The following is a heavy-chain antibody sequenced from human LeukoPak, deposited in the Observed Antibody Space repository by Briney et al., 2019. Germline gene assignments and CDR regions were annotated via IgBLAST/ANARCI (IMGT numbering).Heavy chain of an antibody. CDR2: IYSGGST. V-gene: IGHV3-66*01. J-gene: IGHJ3*02. D-gene: IGHD6-19*01. CDR1: GFTVSSNY. CDR3: ASSWLVRATHAFDI. Sequence: GGSLRLSCAASGFTVSSNYMSWVRQAPGKGLEWVSVIYSGGSTYYADSVKGRFTISRDNSKNTLYLQMNSLRAEDTAVYYCASSWLVRATHAFDIWGQGTMVTVSS.